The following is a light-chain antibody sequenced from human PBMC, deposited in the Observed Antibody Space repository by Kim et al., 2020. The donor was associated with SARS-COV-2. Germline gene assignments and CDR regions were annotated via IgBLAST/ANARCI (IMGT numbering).Light chain of an antibody. CDR3: NSRDSSGNHVV. J-gene: IGLJ2*01. CDR2: GKN. CDR1: SLRSYY. V-gene: IGLV3-19*01. Sequence: SSELTQDPAVSVALGQTVRITCQGDSLRSYYASWYQQKPGQAPVLVIYGKNNRPSGIPDRFSGSSSGNTASLTITGAQAEDEADYYGNSRDSSGNHVVFGGGTQLTVL.